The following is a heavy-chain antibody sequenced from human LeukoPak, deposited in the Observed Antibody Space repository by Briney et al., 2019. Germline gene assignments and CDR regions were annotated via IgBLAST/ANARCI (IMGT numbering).Heavy chain of an antibody. CDR3: AISSSPPIRLVGWDAFDI. CDR1: GYTFTSYD. CDR2: MNPNSGNT. V-gene: IGHV1-8*01. J-gene: IGHJ3*02. Sequence: ASVKVSCKASGYTFTSYDINWVRQATGQGLEWMGWMNPNSGNTGYAQKFQGRVTMTRNTSISTAYMELSSLRSEDTAVYYCAISSSPPIRLVGWDAFDIWGQGTMVTVSS. D-gene: IGHD2-8*02.